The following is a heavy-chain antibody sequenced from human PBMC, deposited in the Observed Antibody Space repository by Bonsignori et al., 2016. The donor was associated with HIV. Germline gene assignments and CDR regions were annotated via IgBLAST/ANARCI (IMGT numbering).Heavy chain of an antibody. V-gene: IGHV5-51*01. CDR2: IYPGDSDT. Sequence: VRQMPGKGLEWMGIIYPGDSDTRYSPSFQGQVTISADKSISTAYLQWSSLKASDTAMYYCARRKRFDYWGQGTLVTVSS. CDR3: ARRKRFDY. J-gene: IGHJ4*02.